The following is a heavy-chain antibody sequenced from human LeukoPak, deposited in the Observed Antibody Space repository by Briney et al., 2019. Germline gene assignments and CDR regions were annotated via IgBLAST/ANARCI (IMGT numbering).Heavy chain of an antibody. Sequence: GGSLRLSCAASGFFFTGYFMSWVRQAPGKGREWVASIKHDGSEKYYVDSVRGRFTISRDNTKNLLYLQMSSLRAEDTAVYYCATDRGWRTSGYYLYYFEYWGQGTLVTFSS. CDR3: ATDRGWRTSGYYLYYFEY. CDR1: GFFFTGYF. J-gene: IGHJ4*02. V-gene: IGHV3-7*01. D-gene: IGHD3-3*01. CDR2: IKHDGSEK.